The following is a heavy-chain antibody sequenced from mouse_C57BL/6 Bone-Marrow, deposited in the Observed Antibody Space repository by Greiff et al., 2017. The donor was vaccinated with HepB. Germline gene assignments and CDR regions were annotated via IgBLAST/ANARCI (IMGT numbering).Heavy chain of an antibody. Sequence: EVMLVESGGGLVKPGGSLKLSCAASGFTFSSYAMSWVRQTPEKRLEWVATISDGGSYTYYPDNVKCRFTISRDNAKNNLYLQMSHLKSEDTAMYYCARFLLHDYWGQGTTLTVSS. CDR3: ARFLLHDY. J-gene: IGHJ2*01. V-gene: IGHV5-4*03. D-gene: IGHD1-1*01. CDR1: GFTFSSYA. CDR2: ISDGGSYT.